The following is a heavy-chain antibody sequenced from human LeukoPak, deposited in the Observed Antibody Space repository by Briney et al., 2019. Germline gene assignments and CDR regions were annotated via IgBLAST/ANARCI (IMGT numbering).Heavy chain of an antibody. CDR1: GGFISSYY. CDR3: ARDRLLRGVTRRYYYYYMDV. CDR2: IYYTGST. V-gene: IGHV4-59*01. Sequence: SETLSLTCTVSGGFISSYYWSWIRQPPGKGLEWIGYIYYTGSTNNNPSLKSRVTISVDTSKNQFSLRLSSVTAADTAVYYCARDRLLRGVTRRYYYYYMDVWGKGTTVTVSS. D-gene: IGHD3-10*01. J-gene: IGHJ6*03.